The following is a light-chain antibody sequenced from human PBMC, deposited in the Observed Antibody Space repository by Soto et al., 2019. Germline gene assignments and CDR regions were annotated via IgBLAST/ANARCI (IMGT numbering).Light chain of an antibody. CDR3: ISYAGSNNLV. CDR2: EIN. Sequence: QSVLTQPPSASGSPGQSVTISCTGTSSDVGGYNYVSWYQQHPGKAPKLMIYEINKRPSGVPDRFSGSKSGNTASLTVSGLQAEDEADYYCISYAGSNNLVFGGGNKVTVL. V-gene: IGLV2-8*01. J-gene: IGLJ3*02. CDR1: SSDVGGYNY.